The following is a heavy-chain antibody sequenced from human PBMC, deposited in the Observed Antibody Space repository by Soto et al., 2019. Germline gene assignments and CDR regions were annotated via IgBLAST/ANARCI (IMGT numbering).Heavy chain of an antibody. J-gene: IGHJ3*01. CDR3: ARGFGRNSWNKARNHFEL. D-gene: IGHD1-26*01. CDR1: GYTFTGYY. CDR2: INPTSGGT. V-gene: IGHV1-2*04. Sequence: QVQLVQSEAEVRQPGASVKVSCTASGYTFTGYYLHWLRQAPGQGLEWMGWINPTSGGTRYAQKLQGWVTVTRDTSNRTAYMEVTSRKFDDTAVYFGARGFGRNSWNKARNHFELWGQGTLVTVSS.